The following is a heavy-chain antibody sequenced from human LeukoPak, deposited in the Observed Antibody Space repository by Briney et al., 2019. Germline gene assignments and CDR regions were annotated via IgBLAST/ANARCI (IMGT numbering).Heavy chain of an antibody. CDR1: GYKFSNYW. CDR2: IDPSDSYT. Sequence: GESLKISCRASGYKFSNYWIAWVRQTPGKGLEWMGRIDPSDSYTNYSPSFQGHVTISADKSISTAYLQWSSLKASDTAMYYCARRALPPAYCGGDCFDAFDIWGQGTMVTVSS. D-gene: IGHD2-21*02. J-gene: IGHJ3*02. V-gene: IGHV5-10-1*01. CDR3: ARRALPPAYCGGDCFDAFDI.